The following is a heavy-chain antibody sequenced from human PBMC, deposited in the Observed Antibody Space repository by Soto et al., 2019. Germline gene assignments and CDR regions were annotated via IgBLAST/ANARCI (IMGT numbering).Heavy chain of an antibody. Sequence: SETLSLTCAVSGGSISSSNWWSWVRQPPGKGLEWIGEIYHSGSTNYNPSLKSRVTISVDKSKNQLSLKLSSVTAADTAVYYCARPGMIVVVITSYYYYYGLPVRGQGTTVIVSS. CDR2: IYHSGST. J-gene: IGHJ6*02. D-gene: IGHD3-22*01. CDR3: ARPGMIVVVITSYYYYYGLPV. CDR1: GGSISSSNW. V-gene: IGHV4-4*02.